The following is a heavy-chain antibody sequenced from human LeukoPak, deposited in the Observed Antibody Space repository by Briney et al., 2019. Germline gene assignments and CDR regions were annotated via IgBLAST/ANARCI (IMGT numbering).Heavy chain of an antibody. CDR1: GDSVSSNSVT. J-gene: IGHJ5*02. Sequence: SQTLSLTCAISGDSVSSNSVTWNWIRQSPSRGLEWVGRTYYRSTWYNDYAVSVRGRITVNPDTSKNQFSLHLNSVTPEDPAVYYCARRLTQYDCFDPWGQGILVTVSS. CDR2: TYYRSTWYN. V-gene: IGHV6-1*01. CDR3: ARRLTQYDCFDP. D-gene: IGHD2-2*01.